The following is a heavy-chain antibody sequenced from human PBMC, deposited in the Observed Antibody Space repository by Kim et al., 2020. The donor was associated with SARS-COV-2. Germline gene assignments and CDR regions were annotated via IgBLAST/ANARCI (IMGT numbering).Heavy chain of an antibody. CDR3: ARGRDIYYYDSNPPVFDY. CDR1: GGSFSGYY. V-gene: IGHV4-34*01. CDR2: INHSGST. J-gene: IGHJ4*02. D-gene: IGHD3-22*01. Sequence: SETLSLTCAVYGGSFSGYYWSWIRQPPGKGLEWIGEINHSGSTNYNPSLKSRVTISVDTSKNQFSLKLSSVTAADTAVYYCARGRDIYYYDSNPPVFDYWGQGTLVTVSS.